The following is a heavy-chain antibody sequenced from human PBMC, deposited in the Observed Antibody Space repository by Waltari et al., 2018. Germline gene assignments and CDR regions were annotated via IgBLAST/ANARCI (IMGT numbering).Heavy chain of an antibody. CDR2: MNPNSGNT. Sequence: QVQLVQSGAEVKKPGASVKVSCKASGYTFTSYDINWVRQATGPGLEWMGWMNPNSGNTGYAQKFQGRVTMTRNTSISTAYMELSSLRSEDTAVYYCAASYYYDSSGYYNYYYYMDVWGKGTTVTVSS. J-gene: IGHJ6*03. CDR3: AASYYYDSSGYYNYYYYMDV. CDR1: GYTFTSYD. V-gene: IGHV1-8*01. D-gene: IGHD3-22*01.